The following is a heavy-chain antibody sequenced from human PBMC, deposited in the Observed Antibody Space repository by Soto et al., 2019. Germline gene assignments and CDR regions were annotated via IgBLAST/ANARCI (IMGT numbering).Heavy chain of an antibody. D-gene: IGHD2-15*01. V-gene: IGHV4-61*01. J-gene: IGHJ4*02. CDR2: IYYTGAT. Sequence: SETLSLTCTVSGGSVTSGSYYWSWIRQPPVKGLEWIGYIYYTGATNYNPSLKSRVTISVDTSKNQFFLKLSSVTAADTAVYYCARGVGPGLSDYFDYWGQGTLVTVSS. CDR3: ARGVGPGLSDYFDY. CDR1: GGSVTSGSYY.